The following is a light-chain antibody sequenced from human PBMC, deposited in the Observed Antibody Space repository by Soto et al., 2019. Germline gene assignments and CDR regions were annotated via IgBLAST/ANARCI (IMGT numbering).Light chain of an antibody. J-gene: IGLJ2*01. CDR2: EGS. CDR1: SSDVGSYNL. CDR3: QSYDRSLPGSVV. Sequence: QSVLTQPASVSGSPGQSITISCTGTSSDVGSYNLVSWYQQHPGKAPKLMIYEGSKRPSGVSNRFSGSKSGNTASLTISGLQAEDEAEYYCQSYDRSLPGSVVFGGGTKLTVL. V-gene: IGLV2-23*01.